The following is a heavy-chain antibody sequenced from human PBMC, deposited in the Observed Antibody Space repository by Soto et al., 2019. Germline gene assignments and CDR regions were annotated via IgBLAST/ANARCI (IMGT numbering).Heavy chain of an antibody. D-gene: IGHD6-13*01. CDR3: ARAAAAGTSYYHYGMDV. V-gene: IGHV1-69*13. J-gene: IGHJ6*02. CDR2: IIPIFGTA. CDR1: GCTLSSYA. Sequence: ASVKVSCSASGCTLSSYAISWVRQSPVQGLEWMGVIIPIFGTANYAQKFQGRVTITADESTSTAYMELSSLRSEDTPAYYCARAAAAGTSYYHYGMDVWGQGTTVTVSS.